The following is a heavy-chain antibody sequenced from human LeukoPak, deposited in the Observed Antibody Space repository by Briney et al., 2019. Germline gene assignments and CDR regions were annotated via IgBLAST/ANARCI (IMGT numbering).Heavy chain of an antibody. CDR3: AKGGGGYSYYYYMDV. D-gene: IGHD3-10*01. CDR2: ISWNSGSI. J-gene: IGHJ6*03. Sequence: GGSLRLSCAASGFTFDDYAMHWVRQAPGKGLEWVLGISWNSGSIYYPDSVKGRFTISRDNAKNSLYLQMNSLRAEDMALYYCAKGGGGYSYYYYMDVWGKGTTVTVSS. V-gene: IGHV3-9*03. CDR1: GFTFDDYA.